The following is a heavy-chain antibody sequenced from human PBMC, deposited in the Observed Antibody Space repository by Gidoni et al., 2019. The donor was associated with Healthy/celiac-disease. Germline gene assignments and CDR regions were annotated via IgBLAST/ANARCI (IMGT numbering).Heavy chain of an antibody. V-gene: IGHV4-39*07. D-gene: IGHD2-15*01. CDR3: ARGEGYCSGGSCYSN. J-gene: IGHJ4*02. Sequence: QLQLQESGPGLVKPSETLSLTCTVSGGSISSSSYYWGWIRQPPGKGLEWMWSIYYSGSTYYNPSLKSRVTISVDTSKNQFSLKLSSVTAADTAVYYCARGEGYCSGGSCYSNWGQGTLVTVSS. CDR2: IYYSGST. CDR1: GGSISSSSYY.